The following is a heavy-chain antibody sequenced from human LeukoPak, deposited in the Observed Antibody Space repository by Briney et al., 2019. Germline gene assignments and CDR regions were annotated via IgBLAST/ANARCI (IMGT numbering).Heavy chain of an antibody. V-gene: IGHV3-21*01. Sequence: GGSLRLSCAASGFTFSSYSMNWVRQAPGKGLEWVSSISSSSSYIYYADSVKGRFTISRDNAKNSLYLQMNSLRAEDTAVYYCARDEGSSSWYYYYYYMDVWGKGTTVTVSS. CDR2: ISSSSSYI. D-gene: IGHD6-13*01. CDR1: GFTFSSYS. J-gene: IGHJ6*03. CDR3: ARDEGSSSWYYYYYYMDV.